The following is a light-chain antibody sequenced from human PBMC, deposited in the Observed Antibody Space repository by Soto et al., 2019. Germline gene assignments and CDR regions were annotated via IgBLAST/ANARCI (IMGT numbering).Light chain of an antibody. Sequence: DIQMTQSPSTLSASVGDRVTITCRASQGVSRWLAWYQQKAGKAPKLLIYKASSLESGVPSRFSGSGSETECTLTIRSLQTDDFATYYCQQYNFYPWTFGQGTKVEIK. CDR2: KAS. J-gene: IGKJ1*01. CDR1: QGVSRW. V-gene: IGKV1-5*03. CDR3: QQYNFYPWT.